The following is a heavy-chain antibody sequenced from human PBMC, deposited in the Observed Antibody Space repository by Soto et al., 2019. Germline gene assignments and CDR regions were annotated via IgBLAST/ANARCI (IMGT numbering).Heavy chain of an antibody. Sequence: EVQLVESGGGLVQPGGSLRLSCAASGFTVSSNYMSWVCQAPGKGLEWVSVIYSGGSTYYADSVKGRFTISRHNSKNTLYLQMNSLRAEDTAVYYCLTINSYGPPGSGYYYGMDVWGQGTTVTVSS. CDR3: LTINSYGPPGSGYYYGMDV. CDR2: IYSGGST. D-gene: IGHD5-18*01. J-gene: IGHJ6*02. V-gene: IGHV3-53*04. CDR1: GFTVSSNY.